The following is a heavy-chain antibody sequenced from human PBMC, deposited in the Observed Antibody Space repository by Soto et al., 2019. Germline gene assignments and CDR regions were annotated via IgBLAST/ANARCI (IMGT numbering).Heavy chain of an antibody. V-gene: IGHV3-7*01. CDR1: EFTFSKYW. CDR3: TFLGHNYGDYLLSYYGMDV. D-gene: IGHD4-17*01. J-gene: IGHJ6*02. Sequence: VQLVESGGGLVQPGGSLRLSCAASEFTFSKYWMTWVRQAPGKGLEWVANIKPDGSDKYYVDSVKGRFTISRDNAKNSLYLQMNGLRAEDTAVYYCTFLGHNYGDYLLSYYGMDVWGQGTTVTVSS. CDR2: IKPDGSDK.